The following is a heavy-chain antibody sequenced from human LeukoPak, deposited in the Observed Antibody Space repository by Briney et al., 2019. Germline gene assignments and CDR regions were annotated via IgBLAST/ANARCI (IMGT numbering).Heavy chain of an antibody. J-gene: IGHJ6*04. V-gene: IGHV3-64D*06. CDR3: VKDGRYSYGYIYYYYGMDV. Sequence: PGGSLRLSCSASGFTFSSYAMHWVRQAPGEGLEYVSAIISNGGSTYYADSVKGRFTISRDNSKNTLYLQMSSLRAEDTAVYYCVKDGRYSYGYIYYYYGMDVWGKGTTVTVSS. CDR1: GFTFSSYA. CDR2: IISNGGST. D-gene: IGHD5-18*01.